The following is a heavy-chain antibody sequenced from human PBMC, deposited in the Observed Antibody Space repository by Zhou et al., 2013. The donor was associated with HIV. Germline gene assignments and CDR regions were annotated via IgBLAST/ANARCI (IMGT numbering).Heavy chain of an antibody. J-gene: IGHJ3*02. D-gene: IGHD3-9*01. Sequence: QVQLVQSGAEVKKPGASVKVSCKASGYTFTSYGISWVRQAPGQGLEWMGWISAYNGNTNYAQKLQGRVTMTTDTSTSTAYMELRSLRSDDTAVYYCARAGSGYDILTGWSAERAFDIWGQGTMVTVSS. CDR3: ARAGSGYDILTGWSAERAFDI. CDR2: ISAYNGNT. CDR1: GYTFTSYG. V-gene: IGHV1-18*01.